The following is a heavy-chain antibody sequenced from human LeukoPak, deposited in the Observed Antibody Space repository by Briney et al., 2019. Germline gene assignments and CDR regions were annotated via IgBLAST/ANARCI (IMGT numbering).Heavy chain of an antibody. Sequence: GGSLRLSCAASGFTFDDYAMHWVRQAPGKGLEWVSLISGDGGSTYYADSVKGRFTISRDNSKNSLYLQMNSLRTEDTALYYCAKDYYYGSGGNWFDPWGQGTLVTVSS. CDR1: GFTFDDYA. V-gene: IGHV3-43*02. CDR2: ISGDGGST. D-gene: IGHD3-10*01. J-gene: IGHJ5*02. CDR3: AKDYYYGSGGNWFDP.